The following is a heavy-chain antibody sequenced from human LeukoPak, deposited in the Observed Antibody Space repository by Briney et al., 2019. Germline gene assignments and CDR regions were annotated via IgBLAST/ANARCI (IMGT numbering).Heavy chain of an antibody. D-gene: IGHD3-16*01. CDR3: ARDTTVDYVWGNQFDY. CDR2: INPSDGST. J-gene: IGHJ4*02. Sequence: ASVKVSCKASGYTFTNYYMHWVRQAPGQGLEWMVIINPSDGSTSYAQKFQGRVTMTRDTSTSTVYMELSSLRSDDTAVYYCARDTTVDYVWGNQFDYWGQGTLVTVSS. V-gene: IGHV1-46*01. CDR1: GYTFTNYY.